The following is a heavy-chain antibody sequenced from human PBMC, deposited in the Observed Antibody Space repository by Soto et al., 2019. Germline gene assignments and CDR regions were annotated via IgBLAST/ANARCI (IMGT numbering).Heavy chain of an antibody. V-gene: IGHV4-39*01. D-gene: IGHD3-9*01. Sequence: SETLSLTCTVSGGSISSSSYYWGWIRQPPGKGLEWIGSIYYSGSTYYNPSLKSRVTISVDTSKNQFSLKLSSVTAADTAVYYCASYYDILTGYPDAFDIWGQGTMVTVSS. CDR1: GGSISSSSYY. J-gene: IGHJ3*02. CDR3: ASYYDILTGYPDAFDI. CDR2: IYYSGST.